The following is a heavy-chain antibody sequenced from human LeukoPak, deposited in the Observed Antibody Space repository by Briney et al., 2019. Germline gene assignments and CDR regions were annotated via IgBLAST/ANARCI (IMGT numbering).Heavy chain of an antibody. V-gene: IGHV1-2*02. CDR3: ARDLIEFDFWSGYRYYYYYMDV. CDR1: GYTFTGYY. Sequence: ASMKVSCKASGYTFTGYYMHWVRQAPGQGLEWMGWINPNSGGTNYAQKFQGRVTMTRDTSISTAYMELSRLRSDDTAVYYCARDLIEFDFWSGYRYYYYYMDVWGKGTTVTVSS. J-gene: IGHJ6*03. D-gene: IGHD3-3*01. CDR2: INPNSGGT.